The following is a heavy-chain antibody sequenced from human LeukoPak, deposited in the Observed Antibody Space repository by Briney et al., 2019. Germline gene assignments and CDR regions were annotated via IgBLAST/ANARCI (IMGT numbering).Heavy chain of an antibody. CDR2: IYHSGST. D-gene: IGHD2-2*01. J-gene: IGHJ3*02. CDR3: ARESRYCSSTSCYADAFDI. Sequence: PSETLSLTCAVSGGSISSSNWWSWVRQPPGKGLEWIGEIYHSGSTNYNPSLKSRVTISVDKSKNQFSLKLSSVTAADTAVYYCARESRYCSSTSCYADAFDIWGQGTMVTVSS. CDR1: GGSISSSNW. V-gene: IGHV4-4*02.